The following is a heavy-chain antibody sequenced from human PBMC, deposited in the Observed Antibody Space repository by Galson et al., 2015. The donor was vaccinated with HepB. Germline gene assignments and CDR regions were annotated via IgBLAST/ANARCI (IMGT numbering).Heavy chain of an antibody. V-gene: IGHV3-23*01. D-gene: IGHD3-22*01. CDR2: ISGSGGST. CDR3: AKGTSYYYDCSGYYFDY. Sequence: SLRLSCAASGFTFSSYAMSWVRQAPGKGLEWVSAISGSGGSTHYADSVKGRFTISRDNSKNTLYLQMNSLRAEDTAVYYCAKGTSYYYDCSGYYFDYWGQGTVVTVAS. CDR1: GFTFSSYA. J-gene: IGHJ4*02.